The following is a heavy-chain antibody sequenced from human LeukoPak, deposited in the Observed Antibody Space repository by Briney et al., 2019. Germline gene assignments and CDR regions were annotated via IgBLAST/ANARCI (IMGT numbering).Heavy chain of an antibody. Sequence: RASVKVSCKASGYTFTGYYMHWVRQAPGQGLEWMGWMNPNSGNTGYAQKFQGRVTMTRNTSISTAYMELSSLRSEDTAVYYCARALTWIQLWSRGWYMDVWGKGTTVTISS. CDR1: GYTFTGYY. CDR3: ARALTWIQLWSRGWYMDV. D-gene: IGHD5-18*01. V-gene: IGHV1-8*02. CDR2: MNPNSGNT. J-gene: IGHJ6*03.